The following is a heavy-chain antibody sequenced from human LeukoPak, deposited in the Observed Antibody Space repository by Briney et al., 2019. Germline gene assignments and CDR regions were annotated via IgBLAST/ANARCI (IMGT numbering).Heavy chain of an antibody. Sequence: ASVKVSCKASGYTFTGYYMHWVRQAPGQGVDWMGWINPNSGGTNYAQKFQGRVTMTRDTSISTAYMELSRLRSDDTAVYYCASVREMATLPFDYWGQGTLVTVSS. D-gene: IGHD5-24*01. CDR1: GYTFTGYY. CDR3: ASVREMATLPFDY. V-gene: IGHV1-2*02. CDR2: INPNSGGT. J-gene: IGHJ4*02.